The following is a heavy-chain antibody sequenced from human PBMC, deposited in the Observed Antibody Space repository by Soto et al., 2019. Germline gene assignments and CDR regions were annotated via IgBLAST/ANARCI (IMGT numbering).Heavy chain of an antibody. D-gene: IGHD3-22*01. V-gene: IGHV3-30-3*01. Sequence: GGSLRLSCAASGFTFSSYAIHWVRQAPGKGLEWVAVISYDGSNKYYADSVKGRFTISRDNSKNTLYLQLNNLRAEDTAVYFCARDQTDSGGYSEYWGQGTLVTVSS. J-gene: IGHJ4*02. CDR1: GFTFSSYA. CDR2: ISYDGSNK. CDR3: ARDQTDSGGYSEY.